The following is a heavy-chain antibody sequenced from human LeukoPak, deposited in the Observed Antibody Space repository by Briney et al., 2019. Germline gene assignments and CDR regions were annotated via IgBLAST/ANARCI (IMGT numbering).Heavy chain of an antibody. CDR1: GYTFTSYY. Sequence: ASVKVSCKASGYTFTSYYMHWVRQAPGQGLEWMGIINPSGGSTSYAQKFQGRDTMTRDTSTSTVYMELSSLRSEDTAVYYCARAGYCSGGSCYSGNWFDPWGQGTLVTVSS. CDR2: INPSGGST. V-gene: IGHV1-46*01. CDR3: ARAGYCSGGSCYSGNWFDP. D-gene: IGHD2-15*01. J-gene: IGHJ5*02.